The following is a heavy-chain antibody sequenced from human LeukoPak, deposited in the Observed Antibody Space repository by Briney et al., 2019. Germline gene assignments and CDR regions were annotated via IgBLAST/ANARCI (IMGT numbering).Heavy chain of an antibody. D-gene: IGHD6-13*01. CDR1: GGSISSYY. CDR3: ARVSSSTSTWRFDP. CDR2: IYTSGST. J-gene: IGHJ5*02. V-gene: IGHV4-4*07. Sequence: SETLSLTCTVSGGSISSYYWSWIRQPPGKGLEWIGRIYTSGSTNYNPSLKSRVTMSVDTSKNQFSLKLSSVTAADTAVYYCARVSSSTSTWRFDPWGQGTLVTVSS.